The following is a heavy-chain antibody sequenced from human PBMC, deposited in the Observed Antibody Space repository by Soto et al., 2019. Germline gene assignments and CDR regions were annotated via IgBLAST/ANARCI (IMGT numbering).Heavy chain of an antibody. D-gene: IGHD3-3*01. J-gene: IGHJ6*03. CDR2: IRSKGNNYAT. CDR3: SRQASDFWSGKPQYYMDV. CDR1: GFTFSGSA. Sequence: TGGSLRLSCAASGFTFSGSAMHWVRQASGKGLEWVGRIRSKGNNYATAYGASLKGRFTISRDDSKNTAYLQMNSLNTEDTAVYYCSRQASDFWSGKPQYYMDVWGKGTTVTVSS. V-gene: IGHV3-73*01.